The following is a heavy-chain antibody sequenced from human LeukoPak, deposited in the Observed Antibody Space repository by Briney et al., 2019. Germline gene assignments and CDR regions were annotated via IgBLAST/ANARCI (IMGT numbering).Heavy chain of an antibody. Sequence: PSETLSLTCAVYGGSFSGYYWNWLRQPPGQGLEWIGEINHRGSTNYNPSLKSRVTISVDTSKNQFSLKLSSVTAADTAVYYCARGRTTYDYVWGSYRPPDYWGQGTLVTVSS. D-gene: IGHD3-16*02. CDR3: ARGRTTYDYVWGSYRPPDY. CDR1: GGSFSGYY. CDR2: INHRGST. J-gene: IGHJ4*02. V-gene: IGHV4-34*01.